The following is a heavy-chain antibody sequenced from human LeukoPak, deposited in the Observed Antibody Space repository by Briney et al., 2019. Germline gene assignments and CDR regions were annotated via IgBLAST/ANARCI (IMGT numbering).Heavy chain of an antibody. CDR2: IIPLFGTP. J-gene: IGHJ4*02. D-gene: IGHD4-17*01. V-gene: IGHV1-69*05. CDR3: ARERTTETTWGYFDY. Sequence: SAKVSCKASGYTFTSYGISWVRQAPGQGLEWMGGIIPLFGTPIYAQQFQGRFTITTDEPTSTAYMELSSLTSEDTAVYYCARERTTETTWGYFDYWGQGTLVTVSS. CDR1: GYTFTSYG.